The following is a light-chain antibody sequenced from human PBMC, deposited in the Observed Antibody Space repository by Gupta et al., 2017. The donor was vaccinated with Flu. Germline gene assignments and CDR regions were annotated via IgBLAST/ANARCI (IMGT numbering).Light chain of an antibody. J-gene: IGKJ4*01. CDR2: DAS. Sequence: EVVSTQSPATLSFSPGERATLSCRASQSINNWLAWYQQKPGRAPRLLIYDASNRATGIPARFSGSGSGTEFTLTISSLEAEDFGIYYCQQRTNWPPSITFGGGTKVEIK. CDR3: QQRTNWPPSIT. CDR1: QSINNW. V-gene: IGKV3-11*01.